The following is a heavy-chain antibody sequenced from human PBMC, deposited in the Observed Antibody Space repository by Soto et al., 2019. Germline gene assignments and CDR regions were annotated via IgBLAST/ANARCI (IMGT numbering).Heavy chain of an antibody. CDR3: VHSRCGGDCLQSYPSPYYYGMDV. CDR2: IYWDNDK. Sequence: QITLKESGPTLVKPTQTLTLTCTFSGFSLSTSGVGVGWIRQPPGKALEWLALIYWDNDKRYSPSLQSRLTIPQDTSKTQVVLTMSNMDPVDTATYYCVHSRCGGDCLQSYPSPYYYGMDVWGQGTTVTVSS. V-gene: IGHV2-5*02. J-gene: IGHJ6*02. CDR1: GFSLSTSGVG. D-gene: IGHD2-21*02.